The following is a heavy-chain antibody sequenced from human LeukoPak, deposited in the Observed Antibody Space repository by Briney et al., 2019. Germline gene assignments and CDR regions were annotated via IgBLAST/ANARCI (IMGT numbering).Heavy chain of an antibody. Sequence: GGSLRLSCAASGFTFSRYWMSWVRQAPGKGLEWVANIKQDGSEKYYVDSVKGRFTISRDNAKNSLYLQMNSLRAEDTAVYYCARGGVVSLAFDIWGQGTMVTVSS. CDR2: IKQDGSEK. D-gene: IGHD2-15*01. CDR1: GFTFSRYW. J-gene: IGHJ3*02. CDR3: ARGGVVSLAFDI. V-gene: IGHV3-7*01.